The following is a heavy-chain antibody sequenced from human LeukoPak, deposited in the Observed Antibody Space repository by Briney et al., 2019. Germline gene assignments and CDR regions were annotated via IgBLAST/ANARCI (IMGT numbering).Heavy chain of an antibody. CDR1: GFTFDDYG. D-gene: IGHD6-6*01. Sequence: GGSLRLSCAASGFTFDDYGMSWVRQAPGKGLEWVSGINWNGGSTGYADSVKGRFTISRDNAKNSVYLQMNSLRAEDTAVYYCARIGYSSSSFDFWGRGTLVTVSS. CDR3: ARIGYSSSSFDF. CDR2: INWNGGST. V-gene: IGHV3-20*04. J-gene: IGHJ2*01.